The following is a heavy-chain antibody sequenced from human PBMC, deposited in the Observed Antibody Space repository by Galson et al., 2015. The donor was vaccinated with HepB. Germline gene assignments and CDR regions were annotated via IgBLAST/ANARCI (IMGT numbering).Heavy chain of an antibody. V-gene: IGHV3-66*02. CDR1: GFTVTNSY. Sequence: SLRLSCAASGFTVTNSYMNWVRQAPGKGLEWVSIIYSGGNTYYADSVRGRFTISRDTSKNTVYLQMNSLRAEDTALYYCAREGAYNYGLTTWGQGTLVTVSS. D-gene: IGHD5-18*01. J-gene: IGHJ5*02. CDR2: IYSGGNT. CDR3: AREGAYNYGLTT.